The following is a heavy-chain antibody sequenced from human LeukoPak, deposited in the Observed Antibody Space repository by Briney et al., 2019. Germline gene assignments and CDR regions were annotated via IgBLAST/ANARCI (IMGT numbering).Heavy chain of an antibody. J-gene: IGHJ6*02. V-gene: IGHV4-4*07. CDR2: IYTSGNT. D-gene: IGHD3-22*01. CDR3: ARGDIYDSSGYGHYYYGMDV. CDR1: GGSLNNHY. Sequence: AETLSLTCTVSGGSLNNHYWSWIRQPDGKGLEWIGRIYTSGNTNYNPSLESRVTMSVDTSKNQFSLKLSSVTAADTAVYYCARGDIYDSSGYGHYYYGMDVWGQGTTVTVSS.